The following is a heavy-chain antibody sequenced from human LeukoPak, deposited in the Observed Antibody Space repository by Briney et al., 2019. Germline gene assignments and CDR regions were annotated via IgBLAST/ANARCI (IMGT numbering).Heavy chain of an antibody. CDR3: ARLKVDYGDYTFDF. D-gene: IGHD4-17*01. CDR1: GGSISSYY. Sequence: PSETLSLTCTVSGGSISSYYWSWIRQPPGKGVEWIGYIQPSGSTNYNPSHKSRVTISVDTSNNQFSLKVSTVTAADTAVYYCARLKVDYGDYTFDFWGQGSLVTVSS. J-gene: IGHJ4*02. V-gene: IGHV4-59*01. CDR2: IQPSGST.